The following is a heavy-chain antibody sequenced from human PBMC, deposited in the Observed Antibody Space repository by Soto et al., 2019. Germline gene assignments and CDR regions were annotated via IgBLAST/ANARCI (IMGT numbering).Heavy chain of an antibody. V-gene: IGHV4-34*01. Sequence: QVQLQQWGAGLLKPSETLSLTCAVYGGSFSGYSWTWIRQPPGTGLEWIGEINHSGSTNYHPSLKSRVTISVDTSKNQFSLKLTSVTAADTAVYYCARDKITGLFDYWGQGTLVTVSS. CDR2: INHSGST. CDR1: GGSFSGYS. CDR3: ARDKITGLFDY. J-gene: IGHJ4*02. D-gene: IGHD2-8*02.